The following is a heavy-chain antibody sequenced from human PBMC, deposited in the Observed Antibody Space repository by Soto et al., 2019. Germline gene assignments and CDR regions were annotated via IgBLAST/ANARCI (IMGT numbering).Heavy chain of an antibody. V-gene: IGHV4-39*01. Sequence: KPSETLSLTCTVSGGSISSSSYYWGWIRQPPGKGLEWIGSIYYSGSTYYNPSLKSRVTISVDTSKNQFSLKLSSVTAADTAVYYCARLRSSSALTPRGGMDVWGQGTTVTVSS. CDR2: IYYSGST. D-gene: IGHD6-6*01. CDR3: ARLRSSSALTPRGGMDV. J-gene: IGHJ6*02. CDR1: GGSISSSSYY.